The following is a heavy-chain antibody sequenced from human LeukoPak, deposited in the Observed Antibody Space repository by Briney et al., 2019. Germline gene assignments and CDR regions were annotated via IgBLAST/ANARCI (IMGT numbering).Heavy chain of an antibody. CDR3: ARDGLGFDTSGFSR. V-gene: IGHV4-39*07. CDR2: IYHSGST. D-gene: IGHD3-3*01. J-gene: IGHJ4*02. Sequence: SETLSLTCTVSGDSVISNTYYWGWIRQAPGKGLEWIATIYHSGSTYYNPSLQSRVTISLDTSKNQFSLKLRSLTAADTAVYFCARDGLGFDTSGFSRWGQGTLVTVSS. CDR1: GDSVISNTYY.